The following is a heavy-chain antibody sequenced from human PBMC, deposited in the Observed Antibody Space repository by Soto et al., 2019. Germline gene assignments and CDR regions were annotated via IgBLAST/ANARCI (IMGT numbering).Heavy chain of an antibody. Sequence: GASVKVSCKASGYTFTSYYMHWVRQAPGQGLEWMGIINPSGGSTSYAQKFQGRVTMTRDTSTGTVYMELSSLRSEDTAVYYCARAPSNPLRYFDWSQSPGVRYGMDVWGQGTTVTVSS. J-gene: IGHJ6*02. D-gene: IGHD3-9*01. CDR3: ARAPSNPLRYFDWSQSPGVRYGMDV. V-gene: IGHV1-46*01. CDR1: GYTFTSYY. CDR2: INPSGGST.